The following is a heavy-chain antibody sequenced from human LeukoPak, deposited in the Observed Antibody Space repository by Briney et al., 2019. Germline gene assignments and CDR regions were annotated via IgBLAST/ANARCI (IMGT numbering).Heavy chain of an antibody. D-gene: IGHD3-9*01. CDR3: ARDRYGAFDS. J-gene: IGHJ4*02. CDR1: GYTFTGYY. Sequence: ASVKVSCKASGYTFTGYYMHWVRQAPGQGLEWMGWINPNYGGTVYAQKFQGRVTMTGDTSTTTMYMELSRLRPDDTAVYYCARDRYGAFDSWGQGTLVTVSS. V-gene: IGHV1-2*02. CDR2: INPNYGGT.